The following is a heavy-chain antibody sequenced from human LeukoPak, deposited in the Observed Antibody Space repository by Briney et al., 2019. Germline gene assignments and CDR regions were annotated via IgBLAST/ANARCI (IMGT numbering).Heavy chain of an antibody. J-gene: IGHJ4*02. Sequence: ASVKVSCKASGGTFSSYAISWVRQAPGQGLEWMGGIIPIFGTANYAQKFQGRVTITADKSTSTAYMELSSLRSEDTAVYYCARVRWVYDYYDSSGYYYYFDYWGQGTLVTVSS. CDR3: ARVRWVYDYYDSSGYYYYFDY. D-gene: IGHD3-22*01. CDR2: IIPIFGTA. CDR1: GGTFSSYA. V-gene: IGHV1-69*06.